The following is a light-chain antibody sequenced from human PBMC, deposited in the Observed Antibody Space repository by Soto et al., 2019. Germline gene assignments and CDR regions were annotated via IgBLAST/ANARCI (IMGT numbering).Light chain of an antibody. CDR3: QHYGSPLT. J-gene: IGKJ4*01. Sequence: EIVLTPSPGTLSLPPGGRATLSCRASQSVRSSYLAWYQQRPGQAPRLLIFGASFRATGIPDRFSGSGSGTDFTLTISRLEPEDFAVYYCQHYGSPLTFGGGTKVDIK. CDR2: GAS. V-gene: IGKV3-20*01. CDR1: QSVRSSY.